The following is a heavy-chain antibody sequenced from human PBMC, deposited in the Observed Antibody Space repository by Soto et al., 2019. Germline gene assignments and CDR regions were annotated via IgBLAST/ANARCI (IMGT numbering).Heavy chain of an antibody. Sequence: LSLTCTVSGGSISSGDYYWSWIRQPPGKGLEWIGYIYYSGSTYYNPSLKSRVTISVDTSKNQFSLKLSSVTAADTAVYYCAREGGGIAVAGTTFSNDYWGQGTLVTVSS. J-gene: IGHJ4*02. CDR2: IYYSGST. CDR1: GGSISSGDYY. D-gene: IGHD6-19*01. V-gene: IGHV4-30-4*01. CDR3: AREGGGIAVAGTTFSNDY.